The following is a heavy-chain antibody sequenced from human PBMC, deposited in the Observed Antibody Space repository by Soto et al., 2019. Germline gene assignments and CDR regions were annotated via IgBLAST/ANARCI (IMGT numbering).Heavy chain of an antibody. CDR3: ARQLTTPDYAFDI. CDR1: GASISSYY. CDR2: IYYSGST. V-gene: IGHV4-59*08. Sequence: SETLSLTCAVTGASISSYYWSWVRQPPGKALEWIGYIYYSGSTNYNPSLKSRVTISVDTSKNQFSLKLSSVTAADTAVYYCARQLTTPDYAFDIWGQGSMVTVSS. D-gene: IGHD4-17*01. J-gene: IGHJ3*02.